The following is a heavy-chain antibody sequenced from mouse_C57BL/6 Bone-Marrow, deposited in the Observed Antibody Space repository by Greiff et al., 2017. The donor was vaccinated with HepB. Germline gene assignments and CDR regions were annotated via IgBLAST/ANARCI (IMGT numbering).Heavy chain of an antibody. V-gene: IGHV1-81*01. CDR3: ARNKVHSNPEAWFAY. D-gene: IGHD2-5*01. Sequence: QVQLQQSGAELARPGASVKLSCKASGYTFTSYGISWVKQSTGQGLEWIGEIYPRSGNTYYNEKFKGKATLTADKSSSTAYMELRSLTSEDSAVYFCARNKVHSNPEAWFAYWGQGPLVTVSA. CDR1: GYTFTSYG. CDR2: IYPRSGNT. J-gene: IGHJ3*01.